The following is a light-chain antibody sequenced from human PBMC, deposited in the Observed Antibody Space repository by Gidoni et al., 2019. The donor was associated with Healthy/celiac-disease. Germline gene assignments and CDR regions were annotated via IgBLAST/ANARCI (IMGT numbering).Light chain of an antibody. CDR3: QSYDSSLSGGGV. CDR1: SSNIGAGYY. Sequence: QSVLTQPPSVSGAPGQRATISCTGSSSNIGAGYYVHWYQQLPGTAPKLLIYCNSNRPSGVPDRFSGSKSGTSASLAITGLQAEDEADYYCQSYDSSLSGGGVFGGGTKLTVL. CDR2: CNS. J-gene: IGLJ2*01. V-gene: IGLV1-40*01.